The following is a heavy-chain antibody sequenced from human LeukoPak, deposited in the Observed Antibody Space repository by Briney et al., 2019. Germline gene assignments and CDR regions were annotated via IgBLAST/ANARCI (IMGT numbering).Heavy chain of an antibody. D-gene: IGHD6-6*01. CDR3: AKGSQLGLAFDI. Sequence: GGSLRLSCAASGFTFSSYSMNWVRQAPGKGLEWVSYISSSSSAIYYADSVKGRFTISRDNSKNTLYLQMNSLRAEDTAVYYCAKGSQLGLAFDIWGQGTMVTVSS. CDR2: ISSSSSAI. V-gene: IGHV3-48*01. J-gene: IGHJ3*02. CDR1: GFTFSSYS.